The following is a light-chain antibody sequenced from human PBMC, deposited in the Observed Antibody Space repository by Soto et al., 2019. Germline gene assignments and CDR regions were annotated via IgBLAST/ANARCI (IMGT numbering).Light chain of an antibody. J-gene: IGKJ3*01. V-gene: IGKV1-33*01. CDR2: DAS. Sequence: DIQMTQSPSSLAASVGDRVTITCQASQDITKYLNWYQQKPGIAPKVLISDASNLETGVPPRFSGSGSGTEFTLTISGLQPEDFATYYCQQYDKLTLTFGPGTQVEMK. CDR3: QQYDKLTLT. CDR1: QDITKY.